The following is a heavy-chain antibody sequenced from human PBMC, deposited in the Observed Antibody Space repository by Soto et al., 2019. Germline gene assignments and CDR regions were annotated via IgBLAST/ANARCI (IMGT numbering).Heavy chain of an antibody. Sequence: QPGGYLRLSCAASGFTFSSYGMHWVRQAPGKGLEWVAVIWYDGSNKYYADSVKGRFIISRDNSKNTLYLQMNSLRAEDTAVYYCARELGYCSSTSCYKGYYGMDVWGPGTTVTVSS. CDR2: IWYDGSNK. V-gene: IGHV3-33*01. CDR3: ARELGYCSSTSCYKGYYGMDV. J-gene: IGHJ6*02. D-gene: IGHD2-2*02. CDR1: GFTFSSYG.